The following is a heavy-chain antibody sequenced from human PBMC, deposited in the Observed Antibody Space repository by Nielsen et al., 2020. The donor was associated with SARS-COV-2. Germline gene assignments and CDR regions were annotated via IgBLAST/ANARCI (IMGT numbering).Heavy chain of an antibody. CDR1: GYNFIVYW. D-gene: IGHD6-19*01. J-gene: IGHJ4*02. V-gene: IGHV5-51*01. CDR3: ARQQSSGWSDFHY. CDR2: IYPRDSDT. Sequence: GGSLRLSCKASGYNFIVYWIAWVRLMPGKGLEWMGTIYPRDSDTIYSPSFQGQVTISVDNSVSTAYLQWSSLKASDTAMYFCARQQSSGWSDFHYWGQGTLVTVSS.